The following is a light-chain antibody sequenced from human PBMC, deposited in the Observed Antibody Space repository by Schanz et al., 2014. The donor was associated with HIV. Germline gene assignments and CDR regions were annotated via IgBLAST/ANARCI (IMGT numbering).Light chain of an antibody. J-gene: IGLJ2*01. CDR3: SSYTSSSTVV. V-gene: IGLV2-14*03. CDR1: SSDIGGYKY. CDR2: DID. Sequence: QSALTQPASVSGSPGQSITISCTGTSSDIGGYKYVSWYQHHPGKAPKLLIFDIDNRPSGVSHRFSAYKSGNTASLTISGLQAEDEADYYCSSYTSSSTVVFGGGTKVTVL.